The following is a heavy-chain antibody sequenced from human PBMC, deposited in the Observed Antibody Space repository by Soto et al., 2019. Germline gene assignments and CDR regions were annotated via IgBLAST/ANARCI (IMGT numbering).Heavy chain of an antibody. CDR3: ARAPMVRGVPLAVDY. D-gene: IGHD3-10*01. CDR1: EYSFTSYC. V-gene: IGHV5-51*01. J-gene: IGHJ4*02. CDR2: IYPGDSDT. Sequence: GESLNISCKTSEYSFTSYCIGWVRQMPGKGLEWMGIIYPGDSDTRYSPSFQGQVTISADKSISTAYLQWSSLKASDTAMYYCARAPMVRGVPLAVDYWGQGTLVTVSS.